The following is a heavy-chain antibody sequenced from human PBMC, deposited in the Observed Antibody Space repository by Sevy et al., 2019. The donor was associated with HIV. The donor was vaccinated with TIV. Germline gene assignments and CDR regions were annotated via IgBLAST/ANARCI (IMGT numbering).Heavy chain of an antibody. Sequence: ASVKVSCKASGYTFNSYSISWVRQAPGQGLEWMGWISAYNGNTSYAQKLQGRVTMTTDTSTSTAYMELRSLRSDDTAVYYCARATMVRGVPFYYYYYMDVWGKGTTVTVSS. V-gene: IGHV1-18*01. D-gene: IGHD3-10*01. J-gene: IGHJ6*03. CDR2: ISAYNGNT. CDR3: ARATMVRGVPFYYYYYMDV. CDR1: GYTFNSYS.